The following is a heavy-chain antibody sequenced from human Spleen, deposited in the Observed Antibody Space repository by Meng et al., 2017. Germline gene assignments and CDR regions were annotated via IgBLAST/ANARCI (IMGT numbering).Heavy chain of an antibody. CDR2: KHYSGTT. D-gene: IGHD2-15*01. Sequence: QVQLQESGPGLVKPSQTLSLSCSVSGDSISNTESYWGWIRQPPGKGLEWIGYKHYSGTTYYNPSLQSRVSVSVDTSKNQFSLTLSSVTAADTAVYWCARYLYGGSRYTNLFDAWGQGTLVTVSS. V-gene: IGHV4-30-4*01. CDR1: GDSISNTESY. CDR3: ARYLYGGSRYTNLFDA. J-gene: IGHJ5*01.